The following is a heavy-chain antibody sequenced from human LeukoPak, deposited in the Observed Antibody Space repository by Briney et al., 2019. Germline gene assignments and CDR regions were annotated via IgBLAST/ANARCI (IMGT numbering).Heavy chain of an antibody. J-gene: IGHJ6*02. CDR1: GFTFSNYD. V-gene: IGHV3-30*18. CDR2: ISYDGSNK. Sequence: GGSLRLSCAASGFTFSNYDMHWVRQAPGKGLEWVAIISYDGSNKYYADSVKGRFTISRDNSKNTLYLQMNSLRAEDTAVYYCANSGGNFEYYYYYGMDVWGQGTTVTVSS. D-gene: IGHD4-23*01. CDR3: ANSGGNFEYYYYYGMDV.